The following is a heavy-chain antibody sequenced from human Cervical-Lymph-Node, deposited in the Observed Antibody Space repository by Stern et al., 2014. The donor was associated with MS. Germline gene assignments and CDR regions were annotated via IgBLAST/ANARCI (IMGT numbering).Heavy chain of an antibody. CDR2: ISISGSTI. J-gene: IGHJ6*02. Sequence: VQLEESGGGLVKPGGSLRLSCAASGFTFSDYYMTWIRQAPGKGLEWVSYISISGSTISYADSVKGRFTISRDNAKNSLSLQMNSLRVEDTAVYYCARGGYSYGYEDYGLDVWGQGTPVTVSS. CDR3: ARGGYSYGYEDYGLDV. CDR1: GFTFSDYY. V-gene: IGHV3-11*01. D-gene: IGHD5-18*01.